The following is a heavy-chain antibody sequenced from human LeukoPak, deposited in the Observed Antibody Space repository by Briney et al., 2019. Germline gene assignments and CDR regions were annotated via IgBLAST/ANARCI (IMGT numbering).Heavy chain of an antibody. CDR1: GGSISSGSYY. J-gene: IGHJ5*02. D-gene: IGHD5-18*01. CDR3: ARRAAMVDNWFDP. CDR2: IYYSGST. Sequence: SETLSLTCTVSGGSISSGSYYWGWIRQPPGKGLEWIGNIYYSGSTYYNPSLKSRVTISVDTSKNQFSLKLSSVTAADTAVYYCARRAAMVDNWFDPWGQGTLVTVSS. V-gene: IGHV4-39*07.